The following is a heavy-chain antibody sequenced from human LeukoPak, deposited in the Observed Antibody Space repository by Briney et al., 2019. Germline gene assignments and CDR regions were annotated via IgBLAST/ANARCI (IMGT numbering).Heavy chain of an antibody. D-gene: IGHD3-22*01. CDR2: ISAYNGNT. J-gene: IGHJ4*02. CDR3: AREGYYDSSGYTHSGY. CDR1: GYTFTSYG. V-gene: IGHV1-18*01. Sequence: ASVKVSCKASGYTFTSYGISWVRQAPGQGLEWMGWISAYNGNTNYAQKLQGRVTMTTDTSTSTAYMELRSLRFDDTAVYYCAREGYYDSSGYTHSGYWGQGTLVTVSS.